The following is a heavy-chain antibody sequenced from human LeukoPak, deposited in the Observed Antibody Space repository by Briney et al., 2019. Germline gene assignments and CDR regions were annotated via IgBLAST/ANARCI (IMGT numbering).Heavy chain of an antibody. V-gene: IGHV3-11*01. CDR2: ISSSGSTI. Sequence: PGGSLRLSCAASGFSLSTYWMSWVRQAPGKGLEWVSYISSSGSTIYYADSVKGRFTISRDNAKNTLYLQMNSLRAEDTAVYYCAKVRFGVTARYHFDFWGQGTLVTVSS. D-gene: IGHD3-10*01. CDR1: GFSLSTYW. J-gene: IGHJ4*02. CDR3: AKVRFGVTARYHFDF.